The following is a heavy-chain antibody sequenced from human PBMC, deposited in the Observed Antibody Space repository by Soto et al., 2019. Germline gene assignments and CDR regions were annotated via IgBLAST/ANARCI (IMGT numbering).Heavy chain of an antibody. J-gene: IGHJ6*02. D-gene: IGHD2-2*02. Sequence: QVQLVQSGAEVKKPGSSVKVSCKASGGTFSSYAISWVRQAPGQGLEWMGGIIPIFGTANYAQKFQGRVTITADKSTSTAYMELSSLRSEDRAVYYCARADCSSTSCYRWGSYYYGMDVWGQGTTVTVSS. CDR3: ARADCSSTSCYRWGSYYYGMDV. CDR2: IIPIFGTA. CDR1: GGTFSSYA. V-gene: IGHV1-69*06.